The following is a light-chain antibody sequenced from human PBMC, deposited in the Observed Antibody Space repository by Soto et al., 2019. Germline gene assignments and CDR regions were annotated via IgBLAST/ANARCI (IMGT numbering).Light chain of an antibody. Sequence: EIVLTQSPGLLSSSPGETAILSCRASQSISAKHLAWYQLRPGQSPRLLIYGASGRATGVPGRFSGSASGTEFTLTISSLQSEDFTVYYCQQYNKWPLTFGQGTKVEIK. CDR3: QQYNKWPLT. J-gene: IGKJ1*01. CDR1: QSISAKH. CDR2: GAS. V-gene: IGKV3D-15*01.